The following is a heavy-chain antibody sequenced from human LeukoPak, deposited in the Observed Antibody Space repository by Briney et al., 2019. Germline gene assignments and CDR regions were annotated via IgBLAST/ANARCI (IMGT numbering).Heavy chain of an antibody. CDR1: GFIFNNYA. Sequence: GGSLRLSCAASGFIFNNYAIAWVRQGPGKGLEWVSGISASGSRTYYADSVKGRFTISRDNSKNTLYLQMHSLRAEDTAVYYCAKDRVYYFDSSGYSCDYWGQGSLVTVSS. V-gene: IGHV3-23*01. D-gene: IGHD3-22*01. CDR3: AKDRVYYFDSSGYSCDY. CDR2: ISASGSRT. J-gene: IGHJ4*02.